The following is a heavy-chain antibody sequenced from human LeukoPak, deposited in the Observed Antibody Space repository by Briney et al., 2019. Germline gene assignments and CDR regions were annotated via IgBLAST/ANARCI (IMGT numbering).Heavy chain of an antibody. Sequence: GGSLRLSCAGSGFIFSRYAVSWVRQAPGKGLEWVSAISKNGVDTYYADSVKGRFTISRDSSKNTVYLQMNSLRAEDTAVYYCAKRAGAAAYYYFDLWGRGTLVTVSS. CDR3: AKRAGAAAYYYFDL. J-gene: IGHJ2*01. CDR1: GFIFSRYA. V-gene: IGHV3-23*01. D-gene: IGHD3-22*01. CDR2: ISKNGVDT.